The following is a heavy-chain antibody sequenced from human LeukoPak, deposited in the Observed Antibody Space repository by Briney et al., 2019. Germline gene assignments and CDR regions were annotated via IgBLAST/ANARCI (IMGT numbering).Heavy chain of an antibody. CDR3: AKADHTLYYFDY. CDR1: GFTFSSYA. D-gene: IGHD1-14*01. J-gene: IGHJ4*02. Sequence: GGSLRLFCAASGFTFSSYAMSWVRQAPGKGLEWVSTISGSGSSTYYADSVKGRFTISRDNSKNALFLQMSSLKVADTAVYYCAKADHTLYYFDYWGQGTLVTVSS. V-gene: IGHV3-23*01. CDR2: ISGSGSST.